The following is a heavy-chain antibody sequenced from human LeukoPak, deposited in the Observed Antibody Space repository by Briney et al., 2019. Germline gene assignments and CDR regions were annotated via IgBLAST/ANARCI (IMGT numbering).Heavy chain of an antibody. V-gene: IGHV3-21*01. CDR1: GFTFSSYS. D-gene: IGHD6-6*01. CDR3: ARDKTSSSFDY. Sequence: GGSLRLSCAASGFTFSSYSMNWVRQAPGKGLEWVSSISSSSSYICYADSVKGRFTISRDNAKNSLYLQMNSLRAEDTAVYYCARDKTSSSFDYWGQGTLVTVSS. J-gene: IGHJ4*02. CDR2: ISSSSSYI.